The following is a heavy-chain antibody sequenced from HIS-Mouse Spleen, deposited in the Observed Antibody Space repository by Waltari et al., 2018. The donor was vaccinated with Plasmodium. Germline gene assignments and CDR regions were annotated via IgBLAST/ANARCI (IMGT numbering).Heavy chain of an antibody. CDR2: IKQDGSEK. D-gene: IGHD6-13*01. CDR1: GGSIRSSSYY. V-gene: IGHV3-7*01. Sequence: LQLQESGPGLVKPSETLSLTCTVSGGSIRSSSYYWGWIRQPPGKGLEWVANIKQDGSEKYYVDSVKGRFTISRDNAKNSLYLQMNSLRAEDTAVYYCASSWYWYFDLWGRGTLVTVSS. CDR3: ASSWYWYFDL. J-gene: IGHJ2*01.